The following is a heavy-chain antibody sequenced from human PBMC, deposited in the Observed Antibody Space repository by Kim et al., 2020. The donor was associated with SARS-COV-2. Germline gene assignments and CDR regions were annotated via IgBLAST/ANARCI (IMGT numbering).Heavy chain of an antibody. CDR2: IYHSGST. J-gene: IGHJ6*02. Sequence: SETLSLTCAVSGGSISSSNWWSWVRQPPGKGLEWIGEIYHSGSTNYNPSLKSRVTISVDKSKNQFSLKLSSVTAADTAVYYCARELIVVVPAAIGAYYYYYGMDVWGQGTTVTVSS. V-gene: IGHV4-4*02. CDR1: GGSISSSNW. CDR3: ARELIVVVPAAIGAYYYYYGMDV. D-gene: IGHD2-2*01.